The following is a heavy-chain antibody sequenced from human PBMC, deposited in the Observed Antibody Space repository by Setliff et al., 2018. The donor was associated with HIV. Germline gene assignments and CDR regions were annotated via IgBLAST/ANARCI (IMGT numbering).Heavy chain of an antibody. CDR2: INTASGGT. CDR3: ARDYLHVFDI. CDR1: GYTFTDYY. V-gene: IGHV1-2*02. J-gene: IGHJ3*02. Sequence: ASVKVSCKASGYTFTDYYIHWVRQAPGQGLEWMGWINTASGGTNYAQNFQGRVTVTRDTSINTAYVELYSLKSDETAVYYCARDYLHVFDIWGQGTMVTVSS.